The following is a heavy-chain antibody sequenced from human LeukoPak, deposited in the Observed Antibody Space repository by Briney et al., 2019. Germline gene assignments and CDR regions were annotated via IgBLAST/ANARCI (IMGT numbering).Heavy chain of an antibody. CDR3: ARRDGAFDM. D-gene: IGHD5-24*01. CDR1: GYSFTSYW. Sequence: RGESRKISCKGSGYSFTSYWIGWVRQMPGKGLECMGIIYPGDSETRYSASFQGQVTISADKSISIAYLQWSSLKASDTAMYYCARRDGAFDMWGEGTVDPVSS. V-gene: IGHV5-51*01. J-gene: IGHJ3*02. CDR2: IYPGDSET.